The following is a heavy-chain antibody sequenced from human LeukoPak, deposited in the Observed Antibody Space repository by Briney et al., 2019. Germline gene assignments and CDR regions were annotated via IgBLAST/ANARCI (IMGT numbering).Heavy chain of an antibody. Sequence: SETLSLTCAVYGGSFSGYYWSWIRQPPGKGLEWIGEINHSGSTNYNPSLKSRVTISVDTSKNQFSLKLSSVTAADTAVYYCARESYDILTGYYLAGMDVWGQGTTVTVSS. D-gene: IGHD3-9*01. CDR3: ARESYDILTGYYLAGMDV. V-gene: IGHV4-34*01. CDR2: INHSGST. CDR1: GGSFSGYY. J-gene: IGHJ6*02.